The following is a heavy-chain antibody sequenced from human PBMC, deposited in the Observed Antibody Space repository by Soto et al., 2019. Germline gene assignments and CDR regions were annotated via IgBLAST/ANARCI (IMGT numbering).Heavy chain of an antibody. D-gene: IGHD3-10*01. Sequence: QVQLVESGGGVVQPGRSLRLSCAASGFTFSSYGMHWVRQAPGKGLEWVAVISYDGSNKYYADSVKGRFTISRDNSKNTLYLQMNSLRAEDTAVYYCASLWFGESTDAFDIWGQGTMVTVSS. CDR2: ISYDGSNK. CDR3: ASLWFGESTDAFDI. J-gene: IGHJ3*02. CDR1: GFTFSSYG. V-gene: IGHV3-30*03.